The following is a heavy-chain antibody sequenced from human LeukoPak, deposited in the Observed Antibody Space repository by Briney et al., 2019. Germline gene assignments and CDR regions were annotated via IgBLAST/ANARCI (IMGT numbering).Heavy chain of an antibody. CDR1: GGPIRNSNYY. CDR2: IYYSGST. Sequence: PSETLSLTCTVSGGPIRNSNYYWGWIRQPPGKGLEWIGTIYYSGSTYYNPSLKSRVTISVHTSKNQFSLKLSSVTAADTAVYYCARRIAAAGLNYAEYFQHWGQGTLVTVSS. V-gene: IGHV4-39*01. J-gene: IGHJ1*01. D-gene: IGHD6-13*01. CDR3: ARRIAAAGLNYAEYFQH.